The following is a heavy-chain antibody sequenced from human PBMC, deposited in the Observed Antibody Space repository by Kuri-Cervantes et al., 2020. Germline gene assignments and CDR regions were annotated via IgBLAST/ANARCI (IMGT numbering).Heavy chain of an antibody. CDR3: ARGPTAIGSSGYFDY. Sequence: SETLSLTCTVSGASISSYYWSWIRQPAGKGLEWIGRIYISGTTIYNPSLKSRVTISVDKSKNQFSLKLSSVTAADTAVYYCARGPTAIGSSGYFDYWGQGTLVTVSS. D-gene: IGHD3-22*01. CDR1: GASISSYY. CDR2: IYISGTT. V-gene: IGHV4-4*07. J-gene: IGHJ4*02.